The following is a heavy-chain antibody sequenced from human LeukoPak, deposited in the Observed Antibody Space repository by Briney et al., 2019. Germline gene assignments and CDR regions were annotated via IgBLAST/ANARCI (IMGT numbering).Heavy chain of an antibody. CDR1: GLTFSSYA. Sequence: GGSLRLSCAASGLTFSSYAMHWGRQAPGKGLEWVAVISYDGSNKYYADSVKGRFTISRDNSKNTLYLQMNSLRAEDTAVYYCAELGITMIGGVWGKGTTVTISS. V-gene: IGHV3-30*04. CDR3: AELGITMIGGV. D-gene: IGHD3-10*02. J-gene: IGHJ6*04. CDR2: ISYDGSNK.